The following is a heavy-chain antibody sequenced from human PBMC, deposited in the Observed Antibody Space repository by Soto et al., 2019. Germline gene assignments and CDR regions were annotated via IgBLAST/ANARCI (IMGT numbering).Heavy chain of an antibody. J-gene: IGHJ6*02. V-gene: IGHV3-30*18. CDR3: AKDRVAVAGPNYYYYGMDV. Sequence: LRLSCAASGFTFSSYGMHWVRQAPGKGLEWVAVISYDGSNKYYADSVKGRFTISRDSSKNTLYLQMNSLRAEDTAVYYCAKDRVAVAGPNYYYYGMDVWGQGTTVTVSS. D-gene: IGHD6-19*01. CDR1: GFTFSSYG. CDR2: ISYDGSNK.